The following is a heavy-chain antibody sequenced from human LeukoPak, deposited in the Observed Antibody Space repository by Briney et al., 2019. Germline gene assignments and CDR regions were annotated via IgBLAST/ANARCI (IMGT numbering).Heavy chain of an antibody. CDR1: GYSISSGYY. J-gene: IGHJ4*02. CDR2: IYESGST. D-gene: IGHD1-26*01. V-gene: IGHV4-38-2*02. Sequence: PSETLSLTCTVSGYSISSGYYWGWIRQPPGKGLEWIGSIYESGSTYYNPSLKSRVTISVDTSKNQFSLKLSSVTAADTAVYYCARGRRGSYGYWGQGTLVTVSS. CDR3: ARGRRGSYGY.